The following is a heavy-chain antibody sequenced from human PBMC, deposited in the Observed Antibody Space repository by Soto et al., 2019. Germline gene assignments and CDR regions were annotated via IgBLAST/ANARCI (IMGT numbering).Heavy chain of an antibody. CDR1: GGSISGYY. Sequence: SETLSLPCTVSGGSISGYYWSWIRQPPGKGLEWIGYIYYSGSTNYNPSLKSRVTISVDTSKNQFSLKLSSVTAADTAMYYCARDLDYGGNSEASDIWGQGTMVTVSS. V-gene: IGHV4-59*01. CDR2: IYYSGST. J-gene: IGHJ3*02. CDR3: ARDLDYGGNSEASDI. D-gene: IGHD4-17*01.